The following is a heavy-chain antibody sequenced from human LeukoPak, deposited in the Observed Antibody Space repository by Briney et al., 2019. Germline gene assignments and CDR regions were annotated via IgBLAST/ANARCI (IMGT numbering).Heavy chain of an antibody. CDR2: IYYSGST. D-gene: IGHD4-17*01. Sequence: SETLSLTCTVSGGSISSSSYYWGWIRQPPGKGLEWIGSIYYSGSTKYNLSLKSRVTISVDTSKNQFSLKLSSVTAADTAVYYCASHYGDYVTIEFQHWGQGTLVTVSS. CDR1: GGSISSSSYY. CDR3: ASHYGDYVTIEFQH. V-gene: IGHV4-39*01. J-gene: IGHJ1*01.